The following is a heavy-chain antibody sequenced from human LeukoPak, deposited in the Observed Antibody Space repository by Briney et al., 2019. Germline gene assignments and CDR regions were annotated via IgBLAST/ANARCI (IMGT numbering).Heavy chain of an antibody. CDR3: AKDPMSTHYFDY. CDR2: ISGGGGST. CDR1: GFTFSSSA. J-gene: IGHJ4*02. Sequence: PGGSLRLSCAASGFTFSSSAMSWVRQTPGKGLEWVSVISGGGGSTYYADSVKGRFTISRDNSKNTLYLQMNSLRAEDTAVYFCAKDPMSTHYFDYWGQGALVTVSS. V-gene: IGHV3-23*01.